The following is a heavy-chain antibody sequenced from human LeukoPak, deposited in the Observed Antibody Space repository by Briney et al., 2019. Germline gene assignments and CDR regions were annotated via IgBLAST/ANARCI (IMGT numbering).Heavy chain of an antibody. CDR1: GFTFSNFW. CDR3: ARALAVAGTGGFDP. Sequence: GGSLRLSCAASGFTFSNFWMHWVRQAPGKGLVWVALIYGDGSFTRYADSVKGRFTISRDNAKNTLYLQMNSLRAEDTAVYYCARALAVAGTGGFDPWGQGTLVTVSS. J-gene: IGHJ5*02. D-gene: IGHD6-19*01. CDR2: IYGDGSFT. V-gene: IGHV3-74*01.